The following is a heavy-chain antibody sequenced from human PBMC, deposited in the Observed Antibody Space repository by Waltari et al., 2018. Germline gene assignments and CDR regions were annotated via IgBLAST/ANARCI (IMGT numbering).Heavy chain of an antibody. CDR3: ARGSAGKPLDN. J-gene: IGHJ4*02. Sequence: QVRLAESGGGMVQSWGSLRLSCEASGFTFSRHGLHWVRQAPGKGLEWVAFITYDGGRKFYSDSLKGRFTISRDNSKDILFLDMNNLRRDDTAVYFCARGSAGKPLDNWGQGALVTVSS. V-gene: IGHV3-30*03. CDR1: GFTFSRHG. CDR2: ITYDGGRK. D-gene: IGHD2-15*01.